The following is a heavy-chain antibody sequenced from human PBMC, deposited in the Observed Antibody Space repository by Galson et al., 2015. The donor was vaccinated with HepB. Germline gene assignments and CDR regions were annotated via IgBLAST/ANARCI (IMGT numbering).Heavy chain of an antibody. CDR3: ARSQQGSGRLPHLNYFDY. CDR1: GFTFSSYS. Sequence: SLRLSCAASGFTFSSYSMNWVRQAPGKGLEWVSSISSSSSYIYYADSVKGRFTISRDNAKNSLYLQMNSLRAEDTAVYYCARSQQGSGRLPHLNYFDYWGQGTLVTVSS. CDR2: ISSSSSYI. D-gene: IGHD6-19*01. J-gene: IGHJ4*02. V-gene: IGHV3-21*01.